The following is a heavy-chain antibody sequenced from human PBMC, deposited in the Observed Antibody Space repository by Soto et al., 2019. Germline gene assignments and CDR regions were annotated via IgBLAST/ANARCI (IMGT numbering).Heavy chain of an antibody. CDR3: TTHIVVVPAATRPYYYYYGMDV. J-gene: IGHJ6*02. CDR2: IKSKTDGGTT. Sequence: PGGSLRLSCADSGFTFSNAWMSWFRQAPGKGLEWVGRIKSKTDGGTTDYAAPVKGRFTISRDDSKNTLYLQMNSLKTEDTAVYYCTTHIVVVPAATRPYYYYYGMDVWGQGTTVTVSS. CDR1: GFTFSNAW. V-gene: IGHV3-15*01. D-gene: IGHD2-2*01.